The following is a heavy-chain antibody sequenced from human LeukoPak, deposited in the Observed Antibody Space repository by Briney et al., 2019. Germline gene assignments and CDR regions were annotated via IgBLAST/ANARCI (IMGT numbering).Heavy chain of an antibody. D-gene: IGHD3-22*01. Sequence: SETLSLTCAVSGYSISSGYYWGWIRQPPGKGLEWIGSIYHSGSTYYNPSLKSRVTISVDTSKNQFSLKLSSVTAADTAVYYCARAKTMTRLGWFDPWGQGTLVTVSS. V-gene: IGHV4-38-2*01. CDR3: ARAKTMTRLGWFDP. CDR1: GYSISSGYY. CDR2: IYHSGST. J-gene: IGHJ5*02.